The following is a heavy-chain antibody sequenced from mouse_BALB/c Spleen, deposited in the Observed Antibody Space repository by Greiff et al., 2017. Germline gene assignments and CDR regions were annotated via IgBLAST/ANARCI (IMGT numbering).Heavy chain of an antibody. V-gene: IGHV2-6-7*01. CDR2: IWGDGST. Sequence: VKLMESGPGLVAPSQSLSITCTVSGFSLTGYGVNWVRQPPGKGLEWLGMIWGDGSTDYNSALKSRLSISKDNSKSQVFLKMNSLQTDDTARYYCARDRRAYYYGSSSYAMDYWGQGTSVTVSS. J-gene: IGHJ4*01. D-gene: IGHD1-1*01. CDR3: ARDRRAYYYGSSSYAMDY. CDR1: GFSLTGYG.